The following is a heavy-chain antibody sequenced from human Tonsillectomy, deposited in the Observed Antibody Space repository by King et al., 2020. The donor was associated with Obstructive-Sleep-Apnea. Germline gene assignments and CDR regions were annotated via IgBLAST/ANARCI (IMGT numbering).Heavy chain of an antibody. V-gene: IGHV3-48*04. CDR2: ISSSSSTI. J-gene: IGHJ6*02. CDR1: GFTFSSYS. CDR3: ASSYCSGGSCYSDNYYYGMDV. Sequence: VQLVESGGGLVQPGGSLRLSCAASGFTFSSYSMNWVRQAPGKGLEWVSYISSSSSTIYYADSVKGRFTLSRDNAKNSLYLQMNSLRAEDTAVYYCASSYCSGGSCYSDNYYYGMDVWGQGTTVTVSS. D-gene: IGHD2-15*01.